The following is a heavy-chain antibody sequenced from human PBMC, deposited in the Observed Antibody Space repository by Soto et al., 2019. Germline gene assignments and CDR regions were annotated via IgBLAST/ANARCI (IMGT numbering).Heavy chain of an antibody. J-gene: IGHJ6*02. CDR1: GGTFNSHA. CDR3: APRSLGEPSLPFYYSSGLPF. Sequence: QVRLVQSGAEVKKPGSSVRVSCKASGGTFNSHAIGWVRQVPGQGLEWMGGIIPLFVTANYAQKFQDRVTPAADTSTNTAYIELSGLTSEDTAVYYSAPRSLGEPSLPFYYSSGLPFWGQGTTVTVS. D-gene: IGHD3-16*01. V-gene: IGHV1-69*14. CDR2: IIPLFVTA.